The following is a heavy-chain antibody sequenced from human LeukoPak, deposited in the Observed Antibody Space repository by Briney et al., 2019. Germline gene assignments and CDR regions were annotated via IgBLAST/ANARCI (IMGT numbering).Heavy chain of an antibody. Sequence: GASVKVSCKASGYTFTGYYMHWVRQAPGQRLEWMGWINPNSGGTNYAQKFQGRVTMTRDTSISTAYMELSRLRSDDTAVYYCASSSELPYRGFDPWGQGTLVTVSS. CDR3: ASSSELPYRGFDP. V-gene: IGHV1-2*02. CDR1: GYTFTGYY. CDR2: INPNSGGT. J-gene: IGHJ5*02. D-gene: IGHD1-26*01.